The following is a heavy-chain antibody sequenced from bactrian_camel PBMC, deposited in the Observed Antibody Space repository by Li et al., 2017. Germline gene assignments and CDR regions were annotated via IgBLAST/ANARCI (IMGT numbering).Heavy chain of an antibody. V-gene: IGHV3S53*01. D-gene: IGHD5*01. J-gene: IGHJ2*01. CDR2: IEPDGKT. CDR1: DYTFSLYC. CDR3: VAARYCKTAADLDRYLEV. Sequence: HVQLVESGGGSVQAGGSLRPACQAPDYTFSLYCLGWIRQRPGKEREGVAAIEPDGKTRYADSVKGRFTISKDNAKGTVYLEMNSLKVEDTAMYYCVAARYCKTAADLDRYLEVGGHGTQVTVS.